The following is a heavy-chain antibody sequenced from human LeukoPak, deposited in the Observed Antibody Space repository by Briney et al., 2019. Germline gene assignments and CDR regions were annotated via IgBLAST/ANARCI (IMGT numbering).Heavy chain of an antibody. Sequence: KPSETLSLTCAVYGGSFSGYYWSWIRQPPGKGLEWISYISSSGDTIYYADSVQGRFTISRDNRNSLYLKMIGLRAEDTAVYYCARDLYSSNWYGFDYWGQGTLVTVSS. D-gene: IGHD6-13*01. CDR1: GGSFSGYY. CDR2: ISSSGDTI. J-gene: IGHJ4*02. V-gene: IGHV3-11*04. CDR3: ARDLYSSNWYGFDY.